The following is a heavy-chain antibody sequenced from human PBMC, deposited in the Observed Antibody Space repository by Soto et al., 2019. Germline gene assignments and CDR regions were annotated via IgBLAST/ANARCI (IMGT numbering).Heavy chain of an antibody. CDR3: ARAGYWFDP. V-gene: IGHV4-59*06. J-gene: IGHJ5*02. CDR2: IYYSGST. D-gene: IGHD6-13*01. CDR1: GGSISSYY. Sequence: PSETLFLTCTVSGGSISSYYWSWIRQPAGKGLEWIGYIYYSGSTYYNPSPKSRVTISVDTSKNQFSLKLSSVTAADTAVYYCARAGYWFDPWGQGTLVTVSS.